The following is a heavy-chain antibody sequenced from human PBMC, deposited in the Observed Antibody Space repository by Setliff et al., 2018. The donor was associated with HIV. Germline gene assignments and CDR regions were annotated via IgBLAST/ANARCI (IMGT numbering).Heavy chain of an antibody. D-gene: IGHD1-26*01. CDR2: IDHSGII. CDR3: ARERLSPRGFFFSYIDV. CDR1: GGSFTDYY. J-gene: IGHJ6*04. Sequence: SETLSLTCAIFGGSFTDYYCWSWVRQSPGKGLEWIGEIDHSGIINYNPSLKSRVTMSVDTSKRQFSLNLTSVTAADTAIYYCARERLSPRGFFFSYIDVWGKGTRVTVSS. V-gene: IGHV4-34*01.